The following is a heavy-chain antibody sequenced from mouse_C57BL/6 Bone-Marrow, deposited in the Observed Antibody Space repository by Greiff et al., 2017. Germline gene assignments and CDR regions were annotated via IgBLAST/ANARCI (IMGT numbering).Heavy chain of an antibody. J-gene: IGHJ4*01. D-gene: IGHD1-1*01. Sequence: QVQLKESGAELVRPGTSVKVSCKASGYAFTNYLIEWVKQRPGQGLEWIGVINPGSGGTNYNEKFKGKATLTADKSSSTAYMQLSSLTSEDSAVYFCARWGTTVVVPMDYWGQGTSVTVSS. CDR3: ARWGTTVVVPMDY. V-gene: IGHV1-54*01. CDR2: INPGSGGT. CDR1: GYAFTNYL.